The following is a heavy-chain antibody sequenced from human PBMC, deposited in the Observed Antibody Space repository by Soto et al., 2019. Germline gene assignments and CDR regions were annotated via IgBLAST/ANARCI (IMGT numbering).Heavy chain of an antibody. V-gene: IGHV3-64*02. D-gene: IGHD3-16*01. Sequence: GGSLRLSCAASGLTFSSYAMHWVRQAPGKGLEYVSAISSNGGSTYYADSVKGRFTISRDNSKNTLYLQMGSLRAEDMAVYYCARVAGVGRNWGYFDYWGQGTLVTVSS. CDR1: GLTFSSYA. CDR2: ISSNGGST. J-gene: IGHJ4*02. CDR3: ARVAGVGRNWGYFDY.